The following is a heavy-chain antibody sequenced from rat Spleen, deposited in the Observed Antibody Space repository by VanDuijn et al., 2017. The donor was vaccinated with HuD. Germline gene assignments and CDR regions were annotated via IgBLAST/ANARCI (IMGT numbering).Heavy chain of an antibody. CDR3: TRKGEL. CDR2: ISIGGSNT. D-gene: IGHD5-1*01. J-gene: IGHJ2*01. CDR1: GLTFSHYG. V-gene: IGHV5-25*01. Sequence: EVQLVESGGGLMQPGRSMKLSCAASGLTFSHYGMAWVRQAPTKGLEWVAYISIGGSNTYYRQSVKGRFTISRDNAKSTLYLRMDSLRSEDTATYYCTRKGELWGQGVMVTVSS.